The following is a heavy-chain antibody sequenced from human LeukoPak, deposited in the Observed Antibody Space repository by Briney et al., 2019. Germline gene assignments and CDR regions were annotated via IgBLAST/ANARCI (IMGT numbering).Heavy chain of an antibody. D-gene: IGHD3-10*01. J-gene: IGHJ6*02. CDR1: GFTFSSYW. V-gene: IGHV3-7*01. CDR3: ARGYYGNYYYYYYGMDV. CDR2: IKQDGSEK. Sequence: GGSLRLSCAASGFTFSSYWMSWVRQAPGKGLEWVANIKQDGSEKYYVDSVKGRFTISRDNAKNSLYLQMNSLRAEDTAVYYCARGYYGNYYYYYYGMDVWAKGPRSPSP.